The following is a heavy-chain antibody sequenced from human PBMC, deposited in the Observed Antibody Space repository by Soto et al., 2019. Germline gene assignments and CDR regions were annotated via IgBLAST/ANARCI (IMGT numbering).Heavy chain of an antibody. D-gene: IGHD3-16*02. V-gene: IGHV1-69*01. J-gene: IGHJ4*02. CDR2: IIPIFGTA. CDR3: ATSLTLWDYVWGSYRPLGY. CDR1: GGTFSSYA. Sequence: QVQLVQSGAEVKKPGSSVKVSCKASGGTFSSYAISWVRQAPGQGLEWMGGIIPIFGTANYAQKFQGRVTITADESTSTAYMELSSLRSEDTAVYYCATSLTLWDYVWGSYRPLGYWGQGTLVTVSS.